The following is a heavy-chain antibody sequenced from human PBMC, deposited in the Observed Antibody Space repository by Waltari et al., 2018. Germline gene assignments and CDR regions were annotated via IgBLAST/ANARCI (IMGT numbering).Heavy chain of an antibody. Sequence: EVQLVESGGGLIQPGGSLRLSCAASGFTDSSNYMSWVRQAPGKGLEWVSVIYSGGSTYYADSVKGRFTISRDNSKNTLYLQMNSLRAEDTAVYYCARDCGGDCYAALGYWGQGTLVTVSS. V-gene: IGHV3-53*01. CDR2: IYSGGST. CDR3: ARDCGGDCYAALGY. D-gene: IGHD2-21*02. CDR1: GFTDSSNY. J-gene: IGHJ4*02.